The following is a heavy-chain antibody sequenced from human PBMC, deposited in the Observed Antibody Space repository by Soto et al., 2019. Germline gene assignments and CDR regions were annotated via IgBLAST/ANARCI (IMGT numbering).Heavy chain of an antibody. CDR1: GGSISSSSYY. CDR3: ARFEENDYGDYGSLLLDPPD. J-gene: IGHJ4*02. CDR2: IYYSGST. Sequence: QLQLQESGPGLVKPSETLSLTCTVSGGSISSSSYYWGWIRQPPGKGLEWIGSIYYSGSTYYNPSLKSRVTISVDTSKNQFSLKLSSVTAADTAVYYCARFEENDYGDYGSLLLDPPDWGQGTLVTVSS. D-gene: IGHD4-17*01. V-gene: IGHV4-39*01.